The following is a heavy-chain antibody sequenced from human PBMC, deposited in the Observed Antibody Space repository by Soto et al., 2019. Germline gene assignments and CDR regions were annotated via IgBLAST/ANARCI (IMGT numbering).Heavy chain of an antibody. D-gene: IGHD3-9*01. CDR2: INPNSGGT. J-gene: IGHJ6*02. CDR1: GYTFTGYY. V-gene: IGHV1-2*02. CDR3: ARGTYDILTGYYNYYYGMDV. Sequence: ASVKVSCKASGYTFTGYYMHWVRQAPGQGLEWMGWINPNSGGTNYAQKFQGRVTMTRDTSISTAYMELSRLRSDDTAVYYCARGTYDILTGYYNYYYGMDVWGQGTTVTVSS.